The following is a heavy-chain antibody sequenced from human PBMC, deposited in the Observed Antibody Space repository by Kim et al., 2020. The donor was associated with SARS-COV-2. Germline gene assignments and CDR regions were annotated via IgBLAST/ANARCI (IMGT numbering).Heavy chain of an antibody. CDR3: VKDRGTSWNYFDY. V-gene: IGHV3-30*18. Sequence: GGSLRLSCAASGFTFSDYALHWVRQAPGKGLEWVAVISYDGSEKYYVYSAKGRFTISRDNSKNTVSLQMSSLRAEDTAMYYCVKDRGTSWNYFDYWGQGTLVTVSS. CDR2: ISYDGSEK. D-gene: IGHD2-2*01. J-gene: IGHJ4*02. CDR1: GFTFSDYA.